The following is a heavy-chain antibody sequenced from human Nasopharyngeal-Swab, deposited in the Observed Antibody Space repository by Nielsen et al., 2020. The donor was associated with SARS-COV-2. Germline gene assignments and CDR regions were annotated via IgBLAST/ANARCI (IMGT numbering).Heavy chain of an antibody. V-gene: IGHV3-33*01. CDR1: GFTFSSYG. CDR2: IWYDGSNK. J-gene: IGHJ4*02. D-gene: IGHD3-16*01. CDR3: ARDVWGPDY. Sequence: GGSLRLSCAASGFTFSSYGMHWVRQAPGKGLEWVAVIWYDGSNKYYADSVKGRFTISRDNAKRSVYLQMHSLRAEDTAVYYCARDVWGPDYWGQGILVTVSS.